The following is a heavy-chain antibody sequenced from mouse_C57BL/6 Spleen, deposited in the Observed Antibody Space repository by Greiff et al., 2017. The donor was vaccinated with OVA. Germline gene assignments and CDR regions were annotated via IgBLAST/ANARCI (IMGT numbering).Heavy chain of an antibody. CDR2: IYPGSGST. V-gene: IGHV1-55*01. CDR3: ARYYDGYYAFAY. J-gene: IGHJ3*01. CDR1: GYTFTSYW. D-gene: IGHD2-3*01. Sequence: QVQLKQPGAELVKPGASVKMSCKASGYTFTSYWITWVKQRPGQGLEWIGDIYPGSGSTNYNEKFKSKATLTVDTSSSTAYMQLSSLTSEDSAVYYCARYYDGYYAFAYWGQGTLVTVSA.